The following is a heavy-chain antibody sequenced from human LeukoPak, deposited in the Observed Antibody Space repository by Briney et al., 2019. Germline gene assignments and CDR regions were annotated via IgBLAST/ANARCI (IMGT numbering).Heavy chain of an antibody. CDR1: GGTFSSYA. D-gene: IGHD3-9*01. CDR3: ARSRYYDILTASSWFDP. V-gene: IGHV1-69*13. Sequence: SVKVSCKASGGTFSSYAISWVRQAPGQGLEWMGGIIPIFDTANYAQKFQGRVTITADESTSTAYMELSSLRSEDTAVYYCARSRYYDILTASSWFDPWGQGTLVTVSS. CDR2: IIPIFDTA. J-gene: IGHJ5*02.